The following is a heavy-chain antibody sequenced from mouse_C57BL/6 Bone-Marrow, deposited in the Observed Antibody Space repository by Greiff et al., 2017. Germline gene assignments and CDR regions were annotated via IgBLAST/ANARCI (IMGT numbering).Heavy chain of an antibody. Sequence: QVHVKQSGAELVRPGASVTLSCKASGYTFTDYEMHWVKQTPVHGLEWIGAIDPETGGTAYNQKFKGKAILTADKSSSTAYMELRSLTSEDSAVYYCTRDGGWLRIYYAMDYWGQGTSVTVSS. CDR1: GYTFTDYE. CDR2: IDPETGGT. J-gene: IGHJ4*01. CDR3: TRDGGWLRIYYAMDY. V-gene: IGHV1-15*01. D-gene: IGHD2-3*01.